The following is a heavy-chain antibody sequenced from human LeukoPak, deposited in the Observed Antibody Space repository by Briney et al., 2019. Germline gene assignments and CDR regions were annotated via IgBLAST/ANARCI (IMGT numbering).Heavy chain of an antibody. V-gene: IGHV3-30*18. CDR3: AKGGGYQLPLDY. D-gene: IGHD2-2*01. CDR2: ISYDESDE. CDR1: GFTFSSYG. Sequence: PGGSLRLSCAASGFTFSSYGMHWVRQAPGKGLEWVAVISYDESDEYYADSVKGRFTISRDNSKNTLYLQMNSLRAEDTAVYYCAKGGGYQLPLDYWGQGALVTVSS. J-gene: IGHJ4*02.